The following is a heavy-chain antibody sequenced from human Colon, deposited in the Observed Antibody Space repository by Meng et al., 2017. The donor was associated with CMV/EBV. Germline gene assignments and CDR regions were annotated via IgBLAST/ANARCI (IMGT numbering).Heavy chain of an antibody. CDR1: GYTFTGYH. CDR2: INPKNGDT. J-gene: IGHJ4*02. CDR3: ARGYNWNYGGGFDY. D-gene: IGHD1-7*01. V-gene: IGHV1-2*02. Sequence: ASVKVSCKASGYTFTGYHIHWVRQAPGRGLEWVGWINPKNGDTDYAQKFQGRVTMTRDTSISTAYMEVSSLTSDDTAVYYCARGYNWNYGGGFDYWGQGTLVTVSS.